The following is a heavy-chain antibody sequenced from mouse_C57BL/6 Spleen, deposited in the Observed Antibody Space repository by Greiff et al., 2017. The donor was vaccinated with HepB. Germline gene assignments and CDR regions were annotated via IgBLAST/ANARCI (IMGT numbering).Heavy chain of an antibody. Sequence: VQLQESGAELVKPGASVKISCKASGYAFSSYWMNWVKQRPGKGLEWIGQIYPGDGDTNYNGKFKGKATLTADKSSSTAYMQLSSLTSEDSAVYFCARDLLTGYYYAMDYWGQGTSVTVSS. D-gene: IGHD4-1*01. CDR3: ARDLLTGYYYAMDY. CDR1: GYAFSSYW. CDR2: IYPGDGDT. V-gene: IGHV1-80*01. J-gene: IGHJ4*01.